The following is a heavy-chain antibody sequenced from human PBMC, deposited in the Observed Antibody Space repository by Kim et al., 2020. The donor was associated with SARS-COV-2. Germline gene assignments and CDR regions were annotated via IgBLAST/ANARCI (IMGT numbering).Heavy chain of an antibody. J-gene: IGHJ5*02. D-gene: IGHD3-3*01. Sequence: KFQGRVTMTEDTSTDTAYMELSSLRSEDTAVYYCATTYYDFWSGHNWFDPWGQGTLVTVSS. V-gene: IGHV1-24*01. CDR3: ATTYYDFWSGHNWFDP.